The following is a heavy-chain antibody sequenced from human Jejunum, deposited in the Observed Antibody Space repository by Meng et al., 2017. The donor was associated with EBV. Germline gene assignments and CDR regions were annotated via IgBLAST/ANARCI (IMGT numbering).Heavy chain of an antibody. CDR2: IYNSGST. Sequence: GLVKPSHTVSLTCTVSGGIVSSGTYYWTWIRQPPGNGLEWIGYIYNSGSTNYNPSLKSRVTISLDPSKNQFSLKLSSVTSADTAMYYCARNLNFWGQGTLVTVS. J-gene: IGHJ4*02. CDR3: ARNLNF. CDR1: GGIVSSGTYY. V-gene: IGHV4-61*01.